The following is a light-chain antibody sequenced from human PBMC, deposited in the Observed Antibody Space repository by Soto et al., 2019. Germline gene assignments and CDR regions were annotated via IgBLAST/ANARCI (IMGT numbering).Light chain of an antibody. V-gene: IGLV2-23*01. CDR3: CSYAGSSTHVV. CDR2: EGS. Sequence: QSALTQPASVSGSPGQSITISCTGTSSDVGSYNLVSWYQQHPGKAPKPMIYEGSKRPSGVSNRFSGSKSGNTASLTISGLQAEYEADYYCCSYAGSSTHVVFGGGTQLTFL. CDR1: SSDVGSYNL. J-gene: IGLJ2*01.